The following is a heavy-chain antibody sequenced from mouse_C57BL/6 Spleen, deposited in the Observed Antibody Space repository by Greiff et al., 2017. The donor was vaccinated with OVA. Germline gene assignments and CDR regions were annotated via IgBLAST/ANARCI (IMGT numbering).Heavy chain of an antibody. CDR3: ARLGDYGYFDV. D-gene: IGHD3-3*01. CDR1: GFTFSDYY. V-gene: IGHV5-12*01. J-gene: IGHJ1*03. Sequence: DVKLVESGGGLVQPGGSLKLSCAASGFTFSDYYMYWVRQTPEKRLEWVAYISNGGGSTYYPDTVKGRFTISRDNAKNTLYLQMSRLKSEDTAMYYCARLGDYGYFDVWGTGTTVTVSS. CDR2: ISNGGGST.